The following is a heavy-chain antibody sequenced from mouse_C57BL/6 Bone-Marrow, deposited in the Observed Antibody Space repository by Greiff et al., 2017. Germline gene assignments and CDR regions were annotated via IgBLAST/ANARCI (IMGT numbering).Heavy chain of an antibody. D-gene: IGHD1-1*01. J-gene: IGHJ1*03. Sequence: VQLKQSGPELVKPGASVKISCKASGYTFTDYYMNWVKQSHGKSLEWIGDINPNNGGTSYNQKFKGKATLTVDKSSSTAYMELRSLTSEDSAVYYCAKEGIYYYGSSYGYFDVWGTGTTVTVSS. CDR2: INPNNGGT. V-gene: IGHV1-26*01. CDR3: AKEGIYYYGSSYGYFDV. CDR1: GYTFTDYY.